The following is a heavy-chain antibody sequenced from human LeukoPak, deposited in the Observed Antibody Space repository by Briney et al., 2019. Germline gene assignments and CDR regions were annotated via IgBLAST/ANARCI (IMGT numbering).Heavy chain of an antibody. CDR3: ARGRRDCDGDCYVAFDI. CDR1: GYTFTSYD. Sequence: ASVKVSCKASGYTFTSYDINWVRQATGQGLEWMGWMNPNSGNTGYAQKFQGRVTITRNTSISTAYMELSSLRSEDTAVYYCARGRRDCDGDCYVAFDIWGQGTMVTVSS. CDR2: MNPNSGNT. D-gene: IGHD2-21*02. J-gene: IGHJ3*02. V-gene: IGHV1-8*03.